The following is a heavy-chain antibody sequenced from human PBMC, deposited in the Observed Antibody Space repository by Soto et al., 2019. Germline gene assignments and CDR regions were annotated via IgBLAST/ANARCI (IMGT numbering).Heavy chain of an antibody. D-gene: IGHD2-21*01. V-gene: IGHV3-74*01. CDR3: ARVGGGAGNFDC. CDR2: ISGDGSFT. CDR1: GFTFSNYW. Sequence: PGGSLRLSCGASGFTFSNYWMHWVRQAPGEGLVWVSRISGDGSFTRFADSVKGRFTISRDNAKNTMSLQMNSLSVDDTSVCYCARVGGGAGNFDCLGQGALVTVS. J-gene: IGHJ4*02.